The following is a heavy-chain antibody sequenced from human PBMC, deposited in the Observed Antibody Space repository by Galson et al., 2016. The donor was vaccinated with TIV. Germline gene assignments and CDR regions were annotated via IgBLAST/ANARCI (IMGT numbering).Heavy chain of an antibody. J-gene: IGHJ3*02. Sequence: SLRLDCTASGLMCRNAWMSWVRQEPGKGLEWVGRIRSHCDGGTTDYAAPVKGRFIISRDDSKQTLYLQMTSLKTEATGCYSCSRGAYGGFLGVDASSSWGPWTLLTVSS. D-gene: IGHD4-23*01. CDR1: GLMCRNAW. CDR2: IRSHCDGGTT. V-gene: IGHV3-15*01. CDR3: SRGAYGGFLGVDASSS.